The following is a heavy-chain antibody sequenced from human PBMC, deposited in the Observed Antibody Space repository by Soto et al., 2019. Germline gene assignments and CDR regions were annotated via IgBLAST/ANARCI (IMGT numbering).Heavy chain of an antibody. V-gene: IGHV3-30-3*01. Sequence: QVQMVESGGGVVQPGRSLRLSCVASGFTFSTYAMHWVRQAPGKGLEWVAFISDDGNNKYYADSVKGRITISRDNSKNTLYLQMNSMRAEDTAVYFCARDSVVMVTIPSWGQGTLVTVSS. CDR2: ISDDGNNK. D-gene: IGHD2-15*01. CDR3: ARDSVVMVTIPS. J-gene: IGHJ5*02. CDR1: GFTFSTYA.